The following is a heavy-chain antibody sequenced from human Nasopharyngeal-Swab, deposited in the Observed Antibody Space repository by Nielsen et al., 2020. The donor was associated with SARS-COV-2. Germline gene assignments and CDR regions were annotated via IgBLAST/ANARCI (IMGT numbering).Heavy chain of an antibody. Sequence: ASVKVSCKASGYTFTSYAIHWVRQAPGQRLEWMGWINTGHGVTKYSEKFQDRVTITRDTLANIAYMDLSSLRSEDTAVYYCVRAYYDSGGFSNPFDNWGQGTLVTVPS. CDR1: GYTFTSYA. D-gene: IGHD3-22*01. CDR2: INTGHGVT. CDR3: VRAYYDSGGFSNPFDN. J-gene: IGHJ4*02. V-gene: IGHV1-3*04.